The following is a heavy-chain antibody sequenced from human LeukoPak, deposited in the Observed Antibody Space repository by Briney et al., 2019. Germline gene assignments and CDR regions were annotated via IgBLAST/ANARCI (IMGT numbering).Heavy chain of an antibody. J-gene: IGHJ4*02. V-gene: IGHV3-7*01. CDR1: GFTFNIHW. CDR3: SGRSGLISIY. CDR2: IRPDGSEK. Sequence: PGGSLRLSCEASGFTFNIHWMNWVRQAPGKGLEWLANIRPDGSEKVYVDSVRGRFTISRDNTKNSVYLQMNNLRSEDSAVYYCSGRSGLISIYWGQGIRVTVSS. D-gene: IGHD3-16*01.